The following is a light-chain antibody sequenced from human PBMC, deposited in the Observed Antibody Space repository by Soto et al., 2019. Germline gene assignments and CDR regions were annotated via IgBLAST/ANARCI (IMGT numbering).Light chain of an antibody. Sequence: QLVLTQPPSVSGAPGQRVTISCTGSSSNIGANYDVHWYQQLPGTAPKLLIYGNSNRPSGVPDRFSGSKSGTSASLAITGLQAEDEADYYCQSYDSSLSGGVFGGGTKLTVL. CDR3: QSYDSSLSGGV. J-gene: IGLJ3*02. CDR1: SSNIGANYD. CDR2: GNS. V-gene: IGLV1-40*01.